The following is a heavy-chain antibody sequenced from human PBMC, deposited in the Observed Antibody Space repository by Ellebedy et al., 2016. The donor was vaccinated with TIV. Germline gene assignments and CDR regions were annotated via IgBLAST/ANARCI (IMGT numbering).Heavy chain of an antibody. Sequence: GESLKISXAASGFTFSSYSMNWVRQAPGKGLEWVSSISSSSSYIYYADSVKGRFTISRDNAKNSLYLQMNSLRAEDTAVYYCARAPNIAAHKDYYYYYMDVWGKGTTVTVSS. CDR2: ISSSSSYI. V-gene: IGHV3-21*01. CDR1: GFTFSSYS. D-gene: IGHD6-6*01. J-gene: IGHJ6*03. CDR3: ARAPNIAAHKDYYYYYMDV.